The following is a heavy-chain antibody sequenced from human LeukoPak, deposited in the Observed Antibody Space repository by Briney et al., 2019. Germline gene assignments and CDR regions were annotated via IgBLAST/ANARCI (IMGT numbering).Heavy chain of an antibody. CDR1: GVSIISGTHY. J-gene: IGHJ2*01. D-gene: IGHD1-26*01. CDR2: IYYTGST. Sequence: SETLSLTCTVSGVSIISGTHYWGWIRQPPGKGLEWIGNIYYTGSTFYNPSLKSRVTISVDTSKNQFSLKLSSVTAADTAVYYCARLGGGYLSYWFFDLWGRGTLVTVPS. V-gene: IGHV4-39*01. CDR3: ARLGGGYLSYWFFDL.